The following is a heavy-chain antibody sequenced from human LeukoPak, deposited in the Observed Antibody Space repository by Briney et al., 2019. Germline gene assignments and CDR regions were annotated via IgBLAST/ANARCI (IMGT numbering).Heavy chain of an antibody. V-gene: IGHV1-2*07. CDR2: INPHSGGT. CDR3: AREGGSSYGYAYH. CDR1: GYTFTSYY. J-gene: IGHJ5*02. Sequence: AASVKVSCKASGYTFTSYYMHWVRQAPGQGLELMGWINPHSGGTNYAHKFQGRVTMTRDTSISTAYMELSSLRSDDTAVYYCAREGGSSYGYAYHWGQGTLVTVSS. D-gene: IGHD5-18*01.